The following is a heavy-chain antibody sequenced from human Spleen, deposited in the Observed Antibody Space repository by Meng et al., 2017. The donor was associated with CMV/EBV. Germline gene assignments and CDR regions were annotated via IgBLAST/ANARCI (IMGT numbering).Heavy chain of an antibody. V-gene: IGHV4-34*01. CDR2: INHSGST. J-gene: IGHJ6*02. D-gene: IGHD1-1*01. CDR1: GGSFSGYY. Sequence: SETLSLTCAVYGGSFSGYYWSWIRQPPGKGLEWIGEINHSGSTNYNPSLKSRVTILVDPSKNQFSLKLSSVTAADTAVYFCARVVQELDLKYYYYYHAVDVWGQGTTVTVSS. CDR3: ARVVQELDLKYYYYYHAVDV.